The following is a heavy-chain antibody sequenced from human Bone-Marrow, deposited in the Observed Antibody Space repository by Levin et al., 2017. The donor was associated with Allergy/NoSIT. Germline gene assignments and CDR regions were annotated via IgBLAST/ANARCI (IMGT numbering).Heavy chain of an antibody. D-gene: IGHD3-10*01. Sequence: SQTLSLTCTVSDGSINRLYWSWIRQSPGKGLEWIGHIYYSGSTTYNPALKSRVTISVDTSKNQFSLRLSSVTAADTAVYYCARALEGYGSGNYYIYFDYWGQGTLVTVSS. V-gene: IGHV4-59*01. CDR1: DGSINRLY. CDR3: ARALEGYGSGNYYIYFDY. CDR2: IYYSGST. J-gene: IGHJ4*02.